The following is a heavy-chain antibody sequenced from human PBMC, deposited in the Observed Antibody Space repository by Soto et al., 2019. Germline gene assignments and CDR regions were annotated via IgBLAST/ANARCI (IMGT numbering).Heavy chain of an antibody. Sequence: SETLSLTCTVSGGSISSGDYYWSWIRQPPGKGLEWIGYIYYSGSTYYNPSLKSRVTISVDTSKNQFSLKLSSVTAADTAVYSCARADRGGFAPFDPCGQGTLVTVSS. J-gene: IGHJ5*02. D-gene: IGHD3-10*01. CDR3: ARADRGGFAPFDP. V-gene: IGHV4-30-4*01. CDR1: GGSISSGDYY. CDR2: IYYSGST.